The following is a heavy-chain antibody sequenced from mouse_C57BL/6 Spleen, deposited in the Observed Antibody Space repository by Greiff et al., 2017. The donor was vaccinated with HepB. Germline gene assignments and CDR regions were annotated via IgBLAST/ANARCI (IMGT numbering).Heavy chain of an antibody. CDR1: GYTFTDYN. J-gene: IGHJ2*01. V-gene: IGHV1-22*01. CDR3: ARRDYYGSSGGYFDY. CDR2: INPNNGGT. Sequence: DVKLQESGPELVKPGASVKMSCKASGYTFTDYNMHWVKQSHGKSLEWIGYINPNNGGTSYNQKFKGKATLTVNKSSSTAYMELRSLTSEDSAVYYCARRDYYGSSGGYFDYWGQGTTLTVSS. D-gene: IGHD1-1*01.